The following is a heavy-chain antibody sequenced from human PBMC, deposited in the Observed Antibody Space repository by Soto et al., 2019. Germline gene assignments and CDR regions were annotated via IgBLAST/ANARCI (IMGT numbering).Heavy chain of an antibody. J-gene: IGHJ4*02. CDR2: VKTDGSET. D-gene: IGHD3-10*01. V-gene: IGHV3-74*01. CDR1: GFTFTSYW. CDR3: ARDRILGSGSCDH. Sequence: EVQLVESGGGLVQPGGSLRLSCAASGFTFTSYWMHWVRQVPGKGLMWVARVKTDGSETNYADPVKGRFTISRDSATNTLYLQLDFLRAEDTGLYYCARDRILGSGSCDHGGQGILVSVSS.